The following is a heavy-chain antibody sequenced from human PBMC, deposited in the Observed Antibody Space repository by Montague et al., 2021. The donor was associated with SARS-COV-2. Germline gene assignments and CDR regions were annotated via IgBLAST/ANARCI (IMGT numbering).Heavy chain of an antibody. V-gene: IGHV4-39*02. CDR3: ARLWDFYGSGGYKNSWFGP. D-gene: IGHD3-10*01. Sequence: SETLSLTCTVSAGSISTNSYYWAWVRQPPGKGLEWIGSISYSGSTYFNPSLESRLTMSVDTSKNHFSLKLSSVTAADTAVYYCARLWDFYGSGGYKNSWFGPWGQGTRVTVSS. CDR2: ISYSGST. J-gene: IGHJ5*01. CDR1: AGSISTNSYY.